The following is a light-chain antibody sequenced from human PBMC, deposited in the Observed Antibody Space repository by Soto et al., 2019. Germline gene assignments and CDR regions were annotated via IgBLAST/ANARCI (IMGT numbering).Light chain of an antibody. CDR2: DAS. CDR1: QSISSW. CDR3: QQYNSYPLCT. V-gene: IGKV1-5*01. J-gene: IGKJ2*01. Sequence: DIQMTQSPSTLSASVGDRVTITCRASQSISSWWAWYQQKPGKAPKLLIYDASSLESGVPSRFSGSGSGTEFTLTISSLQPDDFATYYCQQYNSYPLCTFGQGTKLEIK.